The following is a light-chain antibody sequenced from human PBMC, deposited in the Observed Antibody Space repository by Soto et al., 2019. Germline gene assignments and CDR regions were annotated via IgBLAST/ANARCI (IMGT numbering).Light chain of an antibody. Sequence: QSVLTQPASVSGSPGQSIAISCTGTSNDIGGHDYVSWYQQHPGKAPKVMIYDVNHRPSGVSDRFSGSKSGYTASLTVSGLQAEDEADYFCSSYTGNRDFYVFGTGTKVTVL. CDR3: SSYTGNRDFYV. J-gene: IGLJ1*01. CDR2: DVN. V-gene: IGLV2-14*03. CDR1: SNDIGGHDY.